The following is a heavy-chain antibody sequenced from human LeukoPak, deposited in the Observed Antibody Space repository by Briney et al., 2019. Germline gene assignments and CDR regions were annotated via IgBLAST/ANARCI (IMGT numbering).Heavy chain of an antibody. Sequence: KPSETLSLTCTVSGGSISSYYWSWIRQPAGKGLEWIGRIYTSGSTNYNPSLKSRVTMSVDTSKNQFSLKLSSVTAADTAVYYCARTQTYYDILTGYHGSYYFDYWAREPWSPSPQ. D-gene: IGHD3-9*01. V-gene: IGHV4-4*07. CDR1: GGSISSYY. CDR3: ARTQTYYDILTGYHGSYYFDY. J-gene: IGHJ4*02. CDR2: IYTSGST.